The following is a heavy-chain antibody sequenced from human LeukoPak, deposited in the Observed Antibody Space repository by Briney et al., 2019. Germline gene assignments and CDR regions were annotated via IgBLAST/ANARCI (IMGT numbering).Heavy chain of an antibody. CDR1: GYVFSNYW. CDR3: ARAVTSTEGY. D-gene: IGHD4-17*01. J-gene: IGHJ4*02. V-gene: IGHV3-7*03. CDR2: INDGGSGK. Sequence: GGSLRLSCAASGYVFSNYWMTWVRQAPGKGLEWVASINDGGSGKYYVDSMKGRFTISRDNAQKSLYLEMHSLRAEDTAVYYCARAVTSTEGYWGQGTLVTVSS.